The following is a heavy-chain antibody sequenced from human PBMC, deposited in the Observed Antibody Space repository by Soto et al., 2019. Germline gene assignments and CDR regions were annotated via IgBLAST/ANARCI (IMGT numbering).Heavy chain of an antibody. Sequence: GDSLRPSFVASRAKFATSCSHGVRQGPGKGLEWVAVISYDGSDKYYADSVKGRFTISRDNSKNTLYLQMNSLRADDTAMYYGAKDHAQVPTGRLDVCGQGTSVPVAS. CDR3: AKDHAQVPTGRLDV. CDR2: ISYDGSDK. CDR1: RAKFATSC. V-gene: IGHV3-30*18. J-gene: IGHJ6*02. D-gene: IGHD1-1*01.